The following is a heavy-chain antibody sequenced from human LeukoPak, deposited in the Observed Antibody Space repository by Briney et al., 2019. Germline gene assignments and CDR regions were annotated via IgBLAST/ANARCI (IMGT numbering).Heavy chain of an antibody. CDR3: ASGGYYGSGNDFRFDP. CDR1: GGSISSYY. V-gene: IGHV4-59*01. J-gene: IGHJ5*02. CDR2: IYYSGST. Sequence: SETLSLTCTVSGGSISSYYWSWIRQPPGKGLEWIGYIYYSGSTNYNPSLKSRVTISVDTSKNQFSLKLSSVTPADTAVYYCASGGYYGSGNDFRFDPWGQGTLVTVSS. D-gene: IGHD3-10*01.